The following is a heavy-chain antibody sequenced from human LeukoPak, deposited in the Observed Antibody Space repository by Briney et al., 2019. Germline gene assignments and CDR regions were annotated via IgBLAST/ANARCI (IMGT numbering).Heavy chain of an antibody. CDR2: ISGSGYTT. D-gene: IGHD2-15*01. CDR1: GFTFDNYA. CDR3: AKDRGYYVDTGTINF. Sequence: PGGSLRLSCAASGFTFDNYAMTWVRQAPGRGLEWISTISGSGYTTYYADSVKGRFTISRDNSKNTLYLQMNSLRAEDTAIYYCAKDRGYYVDTGTINFWGQGTLVTVSS. J-gene: IGHJ4*02. V-gene: IGHV3-23*01.